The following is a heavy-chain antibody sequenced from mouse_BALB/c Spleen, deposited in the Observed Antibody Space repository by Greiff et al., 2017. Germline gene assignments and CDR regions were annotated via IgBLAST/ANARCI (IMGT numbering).Heavy chain of an antibody. V-gene: IGHV14-3*02. Sequence: VQLQQSGAELVKPGASVKLSCTASGFNINDTYMHWVKQRPEQGLEWIGRIDPANGNTKYDPKFQGKATITADTSSNTAYLQLSSLTSEDTAVYYCASPLYYGRSWFAYWGQGTLVTVSA. J-gene: IGHJ3*01. CDR2: IDPANGNT. CDR1: GFNINDTY. CDR3: ASPLYYGRSWFAY. D-gene: IGHD1-1*01.